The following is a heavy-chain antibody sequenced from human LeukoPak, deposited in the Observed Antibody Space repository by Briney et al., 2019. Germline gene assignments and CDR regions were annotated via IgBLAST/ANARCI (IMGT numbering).Heavy chain of an antibody. CDR1: GYTFTAYY. CDR3: ARTELRLRQWLACNWFDP. V-gene: IGHV1-2*02. Sequence: ASVKVSCKASGYTFTAYYMHWVRQAPGQGLEWMGWINPNSGGTNYAQKFQGRVTMTRDTSISTAYMELSRLRSDDTAVYYCARTELRLRQWLACNWFDPWGQGTLVTVSS. D-gene: IGHD6-19*01. CDR2: INPNSGGT. J-gene: IGHJ5*02.